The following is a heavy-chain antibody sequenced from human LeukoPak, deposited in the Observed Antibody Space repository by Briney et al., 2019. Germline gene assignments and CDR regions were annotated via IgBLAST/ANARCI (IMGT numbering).Heavy chain of an antibody. D-gene: IGHD3-10*01. CDR1: GFTFSRYW. V-gene: IGHV3-7*01. CDR3: ARRPFGADY. Sequence: GGSLRLSCAASGFTFSRYWMNWVRQAPGKGLQWVANIKEDGSEKYYVDSVKGRFTISRDNAKNSVYLQMNSLRVEDTAVYYCARRPFGADYWGQGTLVTVSS. CDR2: IKEDGSEK. J-gene: IGHJ4*02.